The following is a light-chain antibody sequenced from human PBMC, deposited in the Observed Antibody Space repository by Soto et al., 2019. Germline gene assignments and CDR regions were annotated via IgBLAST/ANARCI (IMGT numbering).Light chain of an antibody. Sequence: QSALTQPDSVSGSPGQSITMSCTGTSSDVGSYDFVSWYQQHPGKAPKLLIYEVSNRPSGVSARFSGSKSDNTASLTISGLQAADEADYFCSSYSISTVRHVFGSGTKLTVL. CDR2: EVS. J-gene: IGLJ1*01. CDR1: SSDVGSYDF. V-gene: IGLV2-14*01. CDR3: SSYSISTVRHV.